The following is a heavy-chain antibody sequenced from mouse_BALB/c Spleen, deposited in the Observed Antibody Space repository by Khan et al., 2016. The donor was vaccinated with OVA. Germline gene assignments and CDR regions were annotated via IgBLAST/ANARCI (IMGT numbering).Heavy chain of an antibody. J-gene: IGHJ3*01. D-gene: IGHD2-4*01. CDR1: GFSLTNYS. CDR2: IWSAGST. CDR3: ARRGYDYGRGALFAY. V-gene: IGHV2-2*02. Sequence: QVQLKQSGPGLVQPSQSLSITCTVSGFSLTNYSVHWVHQSPGKGLEWLGVIWSAGSTDYNAAFISRLTIRKDNSRSQVFFTMNSLQPNDTAIYYCARRGYDYGRGALFAYWGQGTLVTVSA.